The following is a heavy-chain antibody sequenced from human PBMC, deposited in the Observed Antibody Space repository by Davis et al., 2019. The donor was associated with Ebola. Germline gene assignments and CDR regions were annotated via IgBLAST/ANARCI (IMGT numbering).Heavy chain of an antibody. CDR3: AREASCSSTSCPMDV. Sequence: ASVKVSCKASGYTFTSYGISWVRQAPGQGLEWMGWINPNSGGTNYAQKFQGRVTMTRDTSISTAYMELSRLRSDDTAVYYCAREASCSSTSCPMDVWGQGTTVTVSS. V-gene: IGHV1-2*02. D-gene: IGHD2-2*01. J-gene: IGHJ6*02. CDR2: INPNSGGT. CDR1: GYTFTSYG.